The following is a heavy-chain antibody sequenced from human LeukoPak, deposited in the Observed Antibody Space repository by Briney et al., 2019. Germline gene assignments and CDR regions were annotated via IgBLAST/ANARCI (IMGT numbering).Heavy chain of an antibody. CDR1: GGSVSGSSYY. CDR2: VYYTGTT. D-gene: IGHD1-26*01. Sequence: SATLSLTCTVSGGSVSGSSYYWSLVRQPPGKGLEWIGFVYYTGTTSYNPSLKSRVTLSVDTSKKQLSLKLSSVTAADTAVYYCARHQDVGAIAFDYWGQGTLVTVSS. CDR3: ARHQDVGAIAFDY. V-gene: IGHV4-61*01. J-gene: IGHJ4*02.